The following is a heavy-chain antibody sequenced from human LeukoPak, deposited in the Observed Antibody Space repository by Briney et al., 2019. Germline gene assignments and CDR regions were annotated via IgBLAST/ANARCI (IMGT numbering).Heavy chain of an antibody. Sequence: PGGSLRLSCAVSGFTFSTYSMNWVRQAPGKGLEWVSSISSSSSYIYYADSVKGRFTISRDNAENSLYLQMNSLRAEDTAVYYCARVGARGITMVRGAQWGFDYWGQGTLVTVSS. D-gene: IGHD3-10*01. CDR2: ISSSSSYI. CDR3: ARVGARGITMVRGAQWGFDY. V-gene: IGHV3-21*01. J-gene: IGHJ4*02. CDR1: GFTFSTYS.